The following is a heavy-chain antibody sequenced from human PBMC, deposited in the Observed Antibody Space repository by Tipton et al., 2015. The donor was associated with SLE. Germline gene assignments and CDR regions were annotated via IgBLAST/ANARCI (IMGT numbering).Heavy chain of an antibody. CDR3: ARSDGGY. V-gene: IGHV4-59*01. D-gene: IGHD3-16*01. J-gene: IGHJ4*02. Sequence: LRLSCAASGFTFSDFSMNWVRQAPGKGLEWIGYIHSSGSTNYNSSLESRVTISIDTSRNQFPLKLTSVTAADTAVYYCARSDGGYWGQGTLVTVSS. CDR1: GFTFSDFS. CDR2: IHSSGST.